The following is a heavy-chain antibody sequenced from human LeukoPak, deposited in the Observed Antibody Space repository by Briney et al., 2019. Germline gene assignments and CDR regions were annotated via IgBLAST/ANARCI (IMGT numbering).Heavy chain of an antibody. D-gene: IGHD6-13*01. CDR1: GGSISSYY. Sequence: SETLSLTCTVSGGSISSYYWSWIRQPPGKGLEWIGYIYYSGSTNYNPSLKSRVTISVDTSKNQFSLKLSSVTAADTAVYYCARHRIAAAPDAFDIWGQGTMVTVSS. CDR3: ARHRIAAAPDAFDI. V-gene: IGHV4-59*08. J-gene: IGHJ3*02. CDR2: IYYSGST.